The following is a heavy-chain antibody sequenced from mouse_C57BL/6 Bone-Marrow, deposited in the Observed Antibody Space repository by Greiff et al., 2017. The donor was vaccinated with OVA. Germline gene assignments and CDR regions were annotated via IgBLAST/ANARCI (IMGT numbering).Heavy chain of an antibody. CDR2: ISGGGGNT. V-gene: IGHV5-9*01. Sequence: EVKVEESGGGLVKPGGSLKLSCAASGFTFSSYTMSWVRQTPEKRLEWVATISGGGGNTYYPDSVKGRFTISRDNAKNTLYLQMSSLRSEDTALYYCARYDYERGFDYWGQGTTLTVSS. J-gene: IGHJ2*01. D-gene: IGHD2-4*01. CDR3: ARYDYERGFDY. CDR1: GFTFSSYT.